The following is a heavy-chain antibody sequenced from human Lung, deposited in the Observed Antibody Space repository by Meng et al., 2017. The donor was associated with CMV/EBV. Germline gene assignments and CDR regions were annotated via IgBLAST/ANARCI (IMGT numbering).Heavy chain of an antibody. J-gene: IGHJ4*02. CDR1: GYTFTNYG. V-gene: IGHV1-18*01. D-gene: IGHD1-26*01. CDR3: ARVEVGITSGDY. Sequence: QLVQSWGEGKKPGASVKGSCKASGYTFTNYGITWVRQAPGQGLEWMGWISAYNGTTNYAQTLQGRVTMTTDTSTSTAYMELGSLRSDDTAVYYCARVEVGITSGDYWGQGTLVTVSS. CDR2: ISAYNGTT.